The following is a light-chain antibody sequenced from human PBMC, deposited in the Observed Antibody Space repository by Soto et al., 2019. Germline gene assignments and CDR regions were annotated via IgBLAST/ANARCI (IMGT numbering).Light chain of an antibody. J-gene: IGKJ1*01. V-gene: IGKV4-1*01. CDR3: QHYYSDPPWT. CDR1: QSVLYSFNNKNY. CDR2: WAS. Sequence: DIVMTQSPDSLAVSLGERATINCRSSQSVLYSFNNKNYLGLYQQKPGQAPKLLIYWASTRESGVPDRFSGSGSGTDFTLTISSLQAEDVAVYYCQHYYSDPPWTFGQGTKVEIK.